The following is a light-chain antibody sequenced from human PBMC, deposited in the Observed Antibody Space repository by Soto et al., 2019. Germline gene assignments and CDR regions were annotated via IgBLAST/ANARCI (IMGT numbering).Light chain of an antibody. CDR2: DAS. Sequence: FHITHSPSTLSSSVVYIGTITCRASHDIRSRLAWFQQKPGKAPKLLIYDASSLESGVPQRFSGSGSGTEFTLTISSLQTDDFSTYYCQQYHSYWTFGQGTKVDIK. CDR1: HDIRSR. V-gene: IGKV1-5*01. J-gene: IGKJ1*01. CDR3: QQYHSYWT.